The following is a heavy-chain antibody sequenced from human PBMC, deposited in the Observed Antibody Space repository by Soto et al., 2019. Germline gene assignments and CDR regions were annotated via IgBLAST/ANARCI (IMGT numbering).Heavy chain of an antibody. J-gene: IGHJ5*02. Sequence: SETLSLTCAVSGYSISRGYYWGWIRQPPGKGLEWIGSIYHSGSTYYNPSLKSRVTISVDTSKNQFSLKLSSVTAADTALYYCAPALTWQPLEPWAPTWFDPWGQGTLATVS. CDR1: GYSISRGYY. D-gene: IGHD1-1*01. CDR2: IYHSGST. V-gene: IGHV4-38-2*01. CDR3: APALTWQPLEPWAPTWFDP.